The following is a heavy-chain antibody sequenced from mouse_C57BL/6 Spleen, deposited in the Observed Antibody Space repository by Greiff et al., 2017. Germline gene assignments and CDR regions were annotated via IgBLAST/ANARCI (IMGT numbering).Heavy chain of an antibody. CDR3: ARGKAYDYDWFAY. CDR2: INPNNGGT. J-gene: IGHJ3*01. V-gene: IGHV1-22*01. Sequence: EVQLQQSGPELVKPGASVKMSCKASGYTFTDYNMPWVKQSHGKSLEWIGYINPNNGGTSYNQKFKGKATLTVNKSSSTAYMELRSLTSEDSSVYYCARGKAYDYDWFAYWGQGTLVTVSA. D-gene: IGHD2-4*01. CDR1: GYTFTDYN.